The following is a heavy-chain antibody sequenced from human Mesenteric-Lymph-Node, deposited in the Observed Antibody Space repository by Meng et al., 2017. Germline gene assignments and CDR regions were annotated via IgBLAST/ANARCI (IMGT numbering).Heavy chain of an antibody. V-gene: IGHV1-3*01. CDR2: INAGNGNT. J-gene: IGHJ4*02. D-gene: IGHD3-22*01. CDR3: ARDWYYYDSSGYRPVPFDY. CDR1: GYTFTSYA. Sequence: ASVKVSCKASGYTFTSYAMHWVRQAPGQRLEWMGWINAGNGNTKYSQKFQGRVTITRDTSASTAYMELSSLRSEDTAVYYCARDWYYYDSSGYRPVPFDYWGQGTLVTVPQ.